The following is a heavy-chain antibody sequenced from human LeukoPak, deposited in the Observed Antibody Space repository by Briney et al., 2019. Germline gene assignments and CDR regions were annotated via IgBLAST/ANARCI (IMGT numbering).Heavy chain of an antibody. CDR1: GGSFSGYY. CDR3: AREVPHIDVVVPAARGWFDP. V-gene: IGHV4-34*01. J-gene: IGHJ5*02. CDR2: INHSGST. D-gene: IGHD2-2*01. Sequence: SETLSLTCAVYGGSFSGYYWSWIRQPPGKGLEWIGEINHSGSTNYNPSLKSRVTISVDTSKNQFSLKLSSVTAADTAVYYCAREVPHIDVVVPAARGWFDPGGQGTLVTVSS.